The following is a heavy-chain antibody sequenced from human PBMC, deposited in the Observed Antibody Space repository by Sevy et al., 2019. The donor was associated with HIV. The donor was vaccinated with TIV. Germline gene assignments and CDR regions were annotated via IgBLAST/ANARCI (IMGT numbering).Heavy chain of an antibody. V-gene: IGHV3-30-3*01. J-gene: IGHJ4*02. D-gene: IGHD6-19*01. Sequence: GGSLRLSCAASGFTFSSYAMHWVRQAPGKGLEWVAVISYDGSNKYYADSVKGGFTISRDNYKNTLYLQMNSLRAEDTAVYYCARGGEVAGTGEFDYWGQGTLVTVSS. CDR2: ISYDGSNK. CDR1: GFTFSSYA. CDR3: ARGGEVAGTGEFDY.